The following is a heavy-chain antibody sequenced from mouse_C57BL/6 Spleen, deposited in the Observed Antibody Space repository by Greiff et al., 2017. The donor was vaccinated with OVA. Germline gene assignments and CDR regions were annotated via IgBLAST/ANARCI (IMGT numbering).Heavy chain of an antibody. CDR1: GFTFSSYA. D-gene: IGHD1-1*01. CDR2: ISDGGSYT. CDR3: ARASYGSLYYFDY. Sequence: EVQRVESGGGLVKPGGSLKLSCAASGFTFSSYAMSWVRQTPEKRLEWVATISDGGSYTYYPDNVKGRFTISRDNAKNNLYLQMSHLKSEDTAMYYCARASYGSLYYFDYWGQGTTLTVSS. V-gene: IGHV5-4*01. J-gene: IGHJ2*01.